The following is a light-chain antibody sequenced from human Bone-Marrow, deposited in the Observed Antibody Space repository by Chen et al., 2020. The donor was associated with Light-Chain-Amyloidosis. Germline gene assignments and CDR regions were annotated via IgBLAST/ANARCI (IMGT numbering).Light chain of an antibody. CDR1: NIGSTS. Sequence: SYLLTQPSSVPAAPGHTATIACGGNNIGSTSVHWYQQTPGQAPLLVVYDDSDRPSGIPGRLSGSNSGNTATLTISRVEAGDEADYYCQVWDRSSDRPVFGGGTKLTVL. CDR3: QVWDRSSDRPV. J-gene: IGLJ3*02. V-gene: IGLV3-21*02. CDR2: DDS.